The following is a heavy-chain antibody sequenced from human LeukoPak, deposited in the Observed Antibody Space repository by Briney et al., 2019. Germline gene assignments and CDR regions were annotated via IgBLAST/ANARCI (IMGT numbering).Heavy chain of an antibody. J-gene: IGHJ4*02. V-gene: IGHV1-18*01. Sequence: ASVKVSCKASGYTFTNFVISWVRQAPGEGLEWMGWINTYNGNTDYAQKVQDRVTMTADTSTSTAYMELRSLRSDDTAVYYCTREDLCGGNVYRCGGSDSWGQGTLVTVSS. CDR1: GYTFTNFV. D-gene: IGHD4-23*01. CDR2: INTYNGNT. CDR3: TREDLCGGNVYRCGGSDS.